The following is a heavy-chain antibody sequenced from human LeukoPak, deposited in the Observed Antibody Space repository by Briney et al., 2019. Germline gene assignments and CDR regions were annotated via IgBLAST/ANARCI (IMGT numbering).Heavy chain of an antibody. V-gene: IGHV4-39*01. J-gene: IGHJ5*02. CDR2: IYYGGST. Sequence: SETLSLTCTVSGGSISSGNFCWGWIRQPPGTGPEWIGSIYYGGSTYYNPSLKSRVTISVDTSMNQFSLKLSFVTTADTAVYYCARALGYCSGGSCTRGYNWFDPWGQGTLVTVPS. D-gene: IGHD2-15*01. CDR3: ARALGYCSGGSCTRGYNWFDP. CDR1: GGSISSGNFC.